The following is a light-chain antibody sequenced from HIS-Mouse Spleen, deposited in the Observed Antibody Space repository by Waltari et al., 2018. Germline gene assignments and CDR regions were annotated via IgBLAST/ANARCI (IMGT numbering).Light chain of an antibody. CDR1: SSNIGSNT. CDR2: SNN. J-gene: IGLJ1*01. V-gene: IGLV1-44*01. CDR3: AAWDDSLNGYV. Sequence: QSVLTQPPSASGTPGQRVTISCSGSSSNIGSNTVNWYQQPPGTAPKLLIYSNNPRPAGVPDRVSGSTSGTAASLAISGLQSEDEADYYCAAWDDSLNGYVFGTGTKVTVL.